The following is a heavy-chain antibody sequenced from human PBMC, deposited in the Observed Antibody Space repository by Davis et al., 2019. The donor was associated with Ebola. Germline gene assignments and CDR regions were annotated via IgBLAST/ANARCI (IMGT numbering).Heavy chain of an antibody. Sequence: PGGSLRLSCAASGFTFSSYAIHWVRQAPGKGLDWVAVIAYDGSTEYYADSVKGRFTISRDNAKNSLYLQMNSLRAEDTAVYYCARSWSESYYGYYFDYWGQGTLVTVSS. J-gene: IGHJ4*02. CDR1: GFTFSSYA. V-gene: IGHV3-30-3*01. D-gene: IGHD1-26*01. CDR3: ARSWSESYYGYYFDY. CDR2: IAYDGSTE.